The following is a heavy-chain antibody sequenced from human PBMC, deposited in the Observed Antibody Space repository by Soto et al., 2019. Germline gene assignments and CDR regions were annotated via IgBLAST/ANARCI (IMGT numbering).Heavy chain of an antibody. CDR1: GFTFSSYG. CDR3: ARELYYGSGRGLDP. Sequence: GGSLRLSCAASGFTFSSYGMHWVRQAPGKGLEWVAAILYDGSNKYYADSVKGRFTISRDNAKNTLYLQMNSLRAEDTAVYYCARELYYGSGRGLDPWGQGTLVTVSS. CDR2: ILYDGSNK. J-gene: IGHJ5*02. D-gene: IGHD3-10*01. V-gene: IGHV3-33*08.